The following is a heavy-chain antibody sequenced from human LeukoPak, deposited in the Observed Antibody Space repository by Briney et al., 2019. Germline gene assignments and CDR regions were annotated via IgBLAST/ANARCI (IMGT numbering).Heavy chain of an antibody. CDR3: ARATLKTLSGYCSGGSCGVGY. D-gene: IGHD2-15*01. J-gene: IGHJ4*02. Sequence: GASVKVSCKASGYTFTGYFMHWVRQAPGQGLEWMGWISAYNGNTNYAQKLQGRVTMTTDTSTSTAYMELRSLRSDDTAVYYCARATLKTLSGYCSGGSCGVGYWGQGTLVTVSS. CDR1: GYTFTGYF. V-gene: IGHV1-18*04. CDR2: ISAYNGNT.